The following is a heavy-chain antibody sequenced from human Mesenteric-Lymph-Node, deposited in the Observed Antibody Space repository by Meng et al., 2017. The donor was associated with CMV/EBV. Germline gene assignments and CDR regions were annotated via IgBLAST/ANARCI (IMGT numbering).Heavy chain of an antibody. CDR2: IRYDGSNK. D-gene: IGHD2-2*01. CDR1: GFTFSSYG. V-gene: IGHV3-30*02. CDR3: AKGYCSSISCSGGY. Sequence: GGSLRLSCAASGFTFSSYGMHWVRQAPGKGLEWVAFIRYDGSNKYYADSVKGRFTISRDNSKNTLYLQMNSLRVEDTAVYYCAKGYCSSISCSGGYWGQGTLVTVSS. J-gene: IGHJ4*02.